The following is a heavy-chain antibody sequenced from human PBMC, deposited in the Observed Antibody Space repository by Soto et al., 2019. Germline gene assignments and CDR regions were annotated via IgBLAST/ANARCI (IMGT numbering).Heavy chain of an antibody. V-gene: IGHV1-69*01. CDR3: AKGVTMVRGVIRYGMDV. CDR2: IIPIFGTA. CDR1: GGTFSSYA. J-gene: IGHJ6*02. Sequence: QVQLVQSGAEVKKPGSSVKVSCTASGGTFSSYAISWVRQAPGQGLEWMGGIIPIFGTANYAQKFQGRVTITADESTSTAYMELSSLRSEDTAVYYCAKGVTMVRGVIRYGMDVWGQGTTVTVSS. D-gene: IGHD3-10*01.